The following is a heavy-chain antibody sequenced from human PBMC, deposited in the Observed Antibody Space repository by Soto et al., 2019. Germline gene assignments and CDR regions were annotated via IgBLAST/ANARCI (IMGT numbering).Heavy chain of an antibody. D-gene: IGHD3-22*01. CDR1: GYSFAVYC. Sequence: GESLKSSCKGSGYSFAVYCITWVLQMPGKGLEWMGRIDPSDSQTYYSPSFRGHVTISAAKSITTVFLQWSSLRASDTAMYYCARQIYDSDSGPNSQYYFDSWGQGTLVTVSS. V-gene: IGHV5-10-1*01. CDR3: ARQIYDSDSGPNSQYYFDS. CDR2: IDPSDSQT. J-gene: IGHJ4*02.